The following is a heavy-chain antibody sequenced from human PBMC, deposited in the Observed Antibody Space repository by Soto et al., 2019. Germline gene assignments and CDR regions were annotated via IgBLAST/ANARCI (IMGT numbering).Heavy chain of an antibody. CDR1: GGSISSGGYY. CDR2: IYYSGST. V-gene: IGHV4-31*03. Sequence: QVQLQESGPGLVKPSQTLSLTCTVSGGSISSGGYYWSWIRQHPGKGLEWIGYIYYSGSTYYNPSLKSRVTISVDASKNQFSLKLSSVTAADTAVYYCARDLNLSYYFDYWGQGTLVTASS. CDR3: ARDLNLSYYFDY. J-gene: IGHJ4*02.